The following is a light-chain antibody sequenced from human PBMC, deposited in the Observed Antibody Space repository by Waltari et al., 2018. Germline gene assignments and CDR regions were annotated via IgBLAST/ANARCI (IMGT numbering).Light chain of an antibody. CDR2: NPF. CDR1: EIINIY. V-gene: IGKV3-11*01. J-gene: IGKJ1*01. Sequence: EIVLPQSPATLSLSPGDTATLSCRASEIINIYLTWNQQTSCQPPSRLIYNPFIRSACIPARFRGSGSGTDFTLTISSLEPEDFAVDYCQQRSNWLSWTFGQGTKVEIK. CDR3: QQRSNWLSWT.